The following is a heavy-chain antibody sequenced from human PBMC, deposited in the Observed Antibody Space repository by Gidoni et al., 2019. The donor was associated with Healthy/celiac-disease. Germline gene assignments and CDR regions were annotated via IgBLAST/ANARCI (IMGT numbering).Heavy chain of an antibody. V-gene: IGHV4-39*01. CDR3: ARLERWGIAPDY. CDR1: GGSISSSSYY. J-gene: IGHJ4*02. Sequence: QLQLQESGPGLVKPSETLSLTCTVSGGSISSSSYYWGWIRQPPGKGLEWIGSIYYSGSTYYNPSLKSRVTISVDTSKNQFSLKLSSVTAADTAVYYCARLERWGIAPDYWGQGTLVTVSS. D-gene: IGHD6-13*01. CDR2: IYYSGST.